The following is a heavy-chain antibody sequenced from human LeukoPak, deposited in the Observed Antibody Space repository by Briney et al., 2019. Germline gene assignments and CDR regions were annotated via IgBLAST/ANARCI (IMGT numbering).Heavy chain of an antibody. V-gene: IGHV3-48*03. CDR1: GFTFSYYE. CDR2: ISSSGGTI. Sequence: GGSLRLSCAASGFTFSYYEMNCVRHAPGKGLEWVSYISSSGGTIYYADSVKGRFTSSRDNAKNSLYLQMNSLRAEDTAVYYCARDFVRGSGYYRLDYWGQGSLVTVSS. J-gene: IGHJ4*02. D-gene: IGHD3-22*01. CDR3: ARDFVRGSGYYRLDY.